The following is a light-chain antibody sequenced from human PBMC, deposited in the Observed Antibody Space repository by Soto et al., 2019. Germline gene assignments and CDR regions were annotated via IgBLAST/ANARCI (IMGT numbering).Light chain of an antibody. CDR2: GAS. J-gene: IGKJ4*01. V-gene: IGKV3-20*01. CDR3: HYYGRSPLP. Sequence: EIVLTQSTGTLSLSPGERANISCRASERLSGSNVGWYQQRPGQAPRFLIYGASKRTTGVPDRFSGSGSGTDFTLTITRLEPEDFAVYYCHYYGRSPLPFGGGTKVDIK. CDR1: ERLSGSN.